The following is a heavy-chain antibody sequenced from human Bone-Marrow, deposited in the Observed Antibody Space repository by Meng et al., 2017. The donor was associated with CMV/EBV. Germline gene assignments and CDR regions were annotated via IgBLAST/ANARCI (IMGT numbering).Heavy chain of an antibody. CDR1: GFTFSSYW. Sequence: GESLKISCAASGFTFSSYWMSWVRQAPGKGLEWVANIKQDGSEKYYVDSVKGRFTISRDNAKNSLYLQMNSLRAEDTAVCYCAREAIAARNDKDYWGQGTLVTVSS. J-gene: IGHJ4*02. V-gene: IGHV3-7*01. CDR2: IKQDGSEK. CDR3: AREAIAARNDKDY. D-gene: IGHD6-13*01.